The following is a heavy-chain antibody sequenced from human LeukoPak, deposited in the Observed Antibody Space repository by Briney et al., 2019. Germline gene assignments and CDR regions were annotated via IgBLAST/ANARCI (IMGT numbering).Heavy chain of an antibody. D-gene: IGHD5-24*01. J-gene: IGHJ4*02. V-gene: IGHV1-69*04. CDR2: IIPIFGIA. CDR1: GGTFSSYA. Sequence: SVKVSCKASGGTFSSYAISWVRQAPGPGLGWMGRIIPIFGIANYAQKFQGRGTITADKYTSTVYMELSSLRSEDAAVYYCARDYQVERATSLWGQGTLVTVSS. CDR3: ARDYQVERATSL.